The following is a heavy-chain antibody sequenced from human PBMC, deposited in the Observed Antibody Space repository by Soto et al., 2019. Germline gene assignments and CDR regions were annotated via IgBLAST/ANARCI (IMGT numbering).Heavy chain of an antibody. J-gene: IGHJ6*02. D-gene: IGHD5-18*01. CDR1: GGTFSSYA. CDR2: IIPIFGTA. CDR3: ASELGYSCGYSDDYYYGMDV. V-gene: IGHV1-69*13. Sequence: SVKVSCKASGGTFSSYAISWVRQAPGQGLEWMGGIIPIFGTANYAQKFQGRVTITADESTSTAYMELSSLRSEDTAVYYCASELGYSCGYSDDYYYGMDVWGQGTTVTVSS.